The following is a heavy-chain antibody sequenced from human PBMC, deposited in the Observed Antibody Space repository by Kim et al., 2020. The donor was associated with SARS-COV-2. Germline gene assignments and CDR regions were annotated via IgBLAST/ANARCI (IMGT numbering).Heavy chain of an antibody. J-gene: IGHJ5*02. D-gene: IGHD6-13*01. V-gene: IGHV1-3*01. CDR3: ARGEQQLVLGWFDP. CDR2: INAGNGNT. CDR1: GYTFTSYA. Sequence: ASVKVSCKASGYTFTSYAMHWVRQAPGQRLDWMGWINAGNGNTKYSQKFQGRVTITRDTSASTAYMELSSLRSEDTAVYYCARGEQQLVLGWFDPWGQGTLVTVSS.